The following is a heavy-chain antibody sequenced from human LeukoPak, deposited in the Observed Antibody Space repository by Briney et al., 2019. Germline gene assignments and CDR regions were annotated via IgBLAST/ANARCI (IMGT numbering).Heavy chain of an antibody. Sequence: SETLSLTCTVFGGSISSGDYCWSWIRQPPGKGLEWIGYIYYSGSTYYNPSLKSRVTISVDTSKNQFSLKLSSVTAADTAVYYCARYCSSTSCYTVDDYWGQGTLVTVSS. V-gene: IGHV4-30-4*08. CDR2: IYYSGST. CDR3: ARYCSSTSCYTVDDY. J-gene: IGHJ4*02. D-gene: IGHD2-2*02. CDR1: GGSISSGDYC.